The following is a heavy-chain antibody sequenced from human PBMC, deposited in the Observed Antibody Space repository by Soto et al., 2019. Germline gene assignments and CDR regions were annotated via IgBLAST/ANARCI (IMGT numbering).Heavy chain of an antibody. CDR3: ARHNLLPHDILTGYFSGMDV. D-gene: IGHD3-9*01. CDR1: GGSISSSSYY. CDR2: IYYSGST. V-gene: IGHV4-39*01. J-gene: IGHJ6*02. Sequence: SETLSLTCTVSGGSISSSSYYWGWIRQPPGKGLEWIGSIYYSGSTYYNPSLKSRVTISVDTSKNQFSLKLSSVTAADTAVYYCARHNLLPHDILTGYFSGMDVWGQGTTVTVS.